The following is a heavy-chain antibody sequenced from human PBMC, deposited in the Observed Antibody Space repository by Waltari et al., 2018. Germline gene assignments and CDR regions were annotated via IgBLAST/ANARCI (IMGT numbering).Heavy chain of an antibody. J-gene: IGHJ5*02. V-gene: IGHV4-61*02. Sequence: QVQLQESGPGLVKPSQTLSLTCPVPGGSISSGSYYWSWIRQPAGKGLEWIGRIYTSGSTNYNPSLKSRVTISVDTSKNQFSLKLSSVTAADTAVYYCARVEATVTTNWFDPWGQGTLVTVSS. CDR2: IYTSGST. CDR3: ARVEATVTTNWFDP. CDR1: GGSISSGSYY. D-gene: IGHD4-4*01.